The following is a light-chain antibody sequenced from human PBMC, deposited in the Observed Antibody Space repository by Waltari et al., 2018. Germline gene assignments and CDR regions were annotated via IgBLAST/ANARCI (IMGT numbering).Light chain of an antibody. Sequence: QSALTQHPSASGSPGQSVTISCTGTSSDVGGYNYVSWYQQYPGKAPKLIVYEVSKRPSGVPDRFSGSKSGNTASLTVSGLQAEDEADYYCSSFAGSNTVKFGGGTKLTVL. V-gene: IGLV2-8*01. J-gene: IGLJ2*01. CDR1: SSDVGGYNY. CDR3: SSFAGSNTVK. CDR2: EVS.